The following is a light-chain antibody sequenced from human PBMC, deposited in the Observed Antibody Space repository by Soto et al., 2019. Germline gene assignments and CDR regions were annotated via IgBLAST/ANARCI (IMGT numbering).Light chain of an antibody. J-gene: IGKJ4*01. CDR2: LGS. Sequence: DIVMTQSPLSLPVTPGEPASISCRSSQSLLHSNGYNCLDWYLQKPGQSPQLLIYLGSNRASGVPDRFSGSGSVTDFTLKISRVEAEDVGVYYCMQALQTPLTFGGGTKVEIK. CDR1: QSLLHSNGYNC. V-gene: IGKV2-28*01. CDR3: MQALQTPLT.